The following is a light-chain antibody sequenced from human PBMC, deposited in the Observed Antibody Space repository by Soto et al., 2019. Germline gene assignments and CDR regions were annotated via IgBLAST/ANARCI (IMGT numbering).Light chain of an antibody. J-gene: IGLJ2*01. CDR3: TAYASGSSHVV. V-gene: IGLV2-14*01. Sequence: QSALTQPASVSGSPGQSITRSCTGTSSDIGGYDYVSWYQRHRGKPPKLIIYDVNNRTSGVSNRFSGSESGNTASLNSSGLQAEYEADYYWTAYASGSSHVVFGGGTKLTLL. CDR2: DVN. CDR1: SSDIGGYDY.